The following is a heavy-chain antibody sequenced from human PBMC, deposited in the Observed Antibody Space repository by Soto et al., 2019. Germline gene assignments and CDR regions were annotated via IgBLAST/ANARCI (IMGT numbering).Heavy chain of an antibody. Sequence: RASVKVSCKASGYTFTSYGISWVRQAPGQGLEWMGWISAYNGNTNYAQKPQGRVTMTTDTSTSTAYMELRSLRSDGTAVYYCVRDQFTSTYYYGSGATNYYYYGMDVWGQGTTVTVSS. J-gene: IGHJ6*02. D-gene: IGHD3-10*01. CDR1: GYTFTSYG. CDR2: ISAYNGNT. CDR3: VRDQFTSTYYYGSGATNYYYYGMDV. V-gene: IGHV1-18*01.